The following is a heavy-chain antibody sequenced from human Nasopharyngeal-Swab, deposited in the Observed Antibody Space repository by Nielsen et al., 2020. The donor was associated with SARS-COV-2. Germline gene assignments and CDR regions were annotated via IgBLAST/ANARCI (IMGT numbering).Heavy chain of an antibody. CDR1: GFTFSSYS. CDR3: ARQRGYTYGDAFDI. J-gene: IGHJ3*02. V-gene: IGHV3-21*01. Sequence: GGSLRLSCAASGFTFSSYSMNWVRQAPGKGLEWVSSISSSSYIYYADSLKGRFTISRDNAKNPLYLQMNSLRAEDSAVYYCARQRGYTYGDAFDIWGQGTMVTVSS. CDR2: ISSSSYI. D-gene: IGHD5-18*01.